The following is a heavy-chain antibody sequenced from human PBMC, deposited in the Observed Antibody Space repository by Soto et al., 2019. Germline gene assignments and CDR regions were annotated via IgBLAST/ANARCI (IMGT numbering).Heavy chain of an antibody. CDR2: ISSGGDST. V-gene: IGHV3-23*01. CDR3: ANGDLYRGTYYFGY. Sequence: EVQLLESGGGLVQPGGSLRLSCAASGFIFSDYTLSWVRQAPGKGLEWVSTISSGGDSTYYADSVKGRFTISRDNSKNTLYLQMNSLRAEDTAVYYCANGDLYRGTYYFGYWGQGTLVTVSS. CDR1: GFIFSDYT. D-gene: IGHD1-26*01. J-gene: IGHJ4*02.